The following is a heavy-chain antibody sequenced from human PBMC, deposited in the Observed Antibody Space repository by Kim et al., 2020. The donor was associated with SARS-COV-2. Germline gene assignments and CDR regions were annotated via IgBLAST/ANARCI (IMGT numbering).Heavy chain of an antibody. Sequence: SVKVSCKDSGGTFSSYAISWVRQAPGQGLEWMGRIIPILGIANYAQKFQGRVTITADKSTSTAYMELSSLRYEDTAVYYCASDMITFGGVIDGLIDYWGQGTLVTVSS. D-gene: IGHD3-16*02. CDR2: IIPILGIA. J-gene: IGHJ4*02. CDR1: GGTFSSYA. V-gene: IGHV1-69*04. CDR3: ASDMITFGGVIDGLIDY.